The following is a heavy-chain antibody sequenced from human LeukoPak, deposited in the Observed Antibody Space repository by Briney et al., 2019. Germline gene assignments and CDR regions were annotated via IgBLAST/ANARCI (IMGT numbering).Heavy chain of an antibody. J-gene: IGHJ5*02. Sequence: PSETLSLPCAASGYSFSNNSIWGGLRQPPGKGLEWIGSICNSGSTHYNPSLKSRVTMSLDTSKNQFSLHLSSVMAADTAVYYCGRNTISTLPPTPYNYFDPWGQGTLVTVSS. V-gene: IGHV4-38-2*01. D-gene: IGHD2-2*01. CDR1: GYSFSNNSI. CDR2: ICNSGST. CDR3: GRNTISTLPPTPYNYFDP.